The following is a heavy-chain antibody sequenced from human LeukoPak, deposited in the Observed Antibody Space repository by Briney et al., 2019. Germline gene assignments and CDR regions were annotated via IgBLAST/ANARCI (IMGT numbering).Heavy chain of an antibody. CDR1: GGSISSGGYY. CDR2: SYYSGST. D-gene: IGHD3-10*01. CDR3: AKSGSYYGSTSG. V-gene: IGHV4-31*02. Sequence: SQTLSLTCTVSGGSISSGGYYWSWIRQHPGKGLEWIGYSYYSGSTNYNPSLKSRVTISLDTSKNQFSLKLTSVTAADTAVHYCAKSGSYYGSTSGWGQGTLVTVSP. J-gene: IGHJ4*02.